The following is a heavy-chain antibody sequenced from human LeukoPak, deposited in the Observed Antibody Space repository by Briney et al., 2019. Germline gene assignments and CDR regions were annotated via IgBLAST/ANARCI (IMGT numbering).Heavy chain of an antibody. CDR3: ARTADYVWGSYRPPYNWFDP. J-gene: IGHJ5*02. Sequence: SVKVSCKASGGTFSSYAISWVRRARGQGLEWMGGIIPIFGTANYAQKFQGRVTITADESTSTAYMELSSLRSEDTAVYYCARTADYVWGSYRPPYNWFDPWGQGTLVTVSS. CDR2: IIPIFGTA. V-gene: IGHV1-69*13. CDR1: GGTFSSYA. D-gene: IGHD3-16*02.